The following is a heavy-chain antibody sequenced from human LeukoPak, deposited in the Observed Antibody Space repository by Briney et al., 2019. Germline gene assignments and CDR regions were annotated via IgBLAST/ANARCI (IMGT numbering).Heavy chain of an antibody. CDR1: GFTFSDFY. CDR3: ARDGASGSYYTTVSG. Sequence: GGSLRLSCAASGFTFSDFYMGWIRQAPRKGLEWVSYISISGTIYYADSVKGRFTISRDNAKSSLYLQMNSLRAEDTAVYYCARDGASGSYYTTVSGWGQGTLVTVSS. D-gene: IGHD3-10*01. CDR2: ISISGTI. V-gene: IGHV3-11*04. J-gene: IGHJ4*02.